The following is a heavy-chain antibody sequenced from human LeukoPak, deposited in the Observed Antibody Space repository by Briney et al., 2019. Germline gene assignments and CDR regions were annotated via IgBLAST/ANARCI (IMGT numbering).Heavy chain of an antibody. CDR1: GFTFSNAL. V-gene: IGHV3-15*01. CDR2: IKSKTDGGTT. CDR3: TPLTSRGPLGY. J-gene: IGHJ4*02. Sequence: GGSLRLSCAASGFTFSNALMSWVRQAPGKGLEWVGRIKSKTDGGTTDYAAPVRGRFTISRDNSKNTLYLQMNSLKTEDTAVYYCTPLTSRGPLGYWGQGTLVTVSS. D-gene: IGHD3-16*01.